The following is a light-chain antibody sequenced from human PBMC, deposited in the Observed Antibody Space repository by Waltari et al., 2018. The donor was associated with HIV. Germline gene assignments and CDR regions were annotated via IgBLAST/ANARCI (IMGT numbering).Light chain of an antibody. CDR3: AAWDDSVSGWA. Sequence: QSVLTQAPSASGTPGQRVTLSCSGTGSNVGVNFVSWYQQLQGMAPKLLIYSNNERPARVPDRFSGSKSGTSASLAISGLRSEDEAVYFCAAWDDSVSGWAFGEGTKVTVL. J-gene: IGLJ2*01. CDR2: SNN. CDR1: GSNVGVNF. V-gene: IGLV1-47*01.